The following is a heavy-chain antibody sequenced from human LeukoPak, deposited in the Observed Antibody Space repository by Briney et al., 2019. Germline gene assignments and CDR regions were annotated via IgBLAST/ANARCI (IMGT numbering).Heavy chain of an antibody. J-gene: IGHJ3*02. V-gene: IGHV3-21*01. D-gene: IGHD3-3*01. Sequence: GGSLRLSCAASGFSFSSYTINWVRQAPGKGLEWVSSISSSSLDIYYADSVKGRFTISRDNAENSVYLQMNSLRDEDTAVYSCARAQTLFWEFDGFDIWGRGTKVTVS. CDR1: GFSFSSYT. CDR3: ARAQTLFWEFDGFDI. CDR2: ISSSSLDI.